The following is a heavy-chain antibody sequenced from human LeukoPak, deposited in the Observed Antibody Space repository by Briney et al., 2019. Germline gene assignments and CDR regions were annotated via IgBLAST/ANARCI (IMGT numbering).Heavy chain of an antibody. V-gene: IGHV4-30-4*01. CDR3: DRGTRGDAFDI. Sequence: PSETLSLTCTVSGGSISSCDYYWSWIRQPPGKGLEWTVYIYYSGSTYYNPSLTSRVTISADTSKNQFYMEVSSVTAADTAVHYCDRGTRGDAFDIWGQGTKVTVSS. J-gene: IGHJ3*02. CDR1: GGSISSCDYY. CDR2: IYYSGST.